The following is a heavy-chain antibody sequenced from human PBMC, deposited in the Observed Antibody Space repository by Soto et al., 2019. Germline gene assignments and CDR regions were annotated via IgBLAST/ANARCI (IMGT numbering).Heavy chain of an antibody. V-gene: IGHV1-2*02. CDR1: GYTFTDYF. D-gene: IGHD6-6*01. Sequence: QVQLVQSGAEVKKPGASVEVSCKASGYTFTDYFIHWVRQDPGQGLEWVGWINPNTGGINYAQKFQGRVTMTRDTSISTAYMELRGLRSDDTALYFCARSLSTISARPDYWGQGTLVTVSS. CDR3: ARSLSTISARPDY. J-gene: IGHJ4*02. CDR2: INPNTGGI.